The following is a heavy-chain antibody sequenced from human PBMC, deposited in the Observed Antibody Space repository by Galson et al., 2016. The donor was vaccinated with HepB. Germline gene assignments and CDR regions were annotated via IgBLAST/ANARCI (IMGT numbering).Heavy chain of an antibody. V-gene: IGHV1-18*04. Sequence: SVKVSCKASGYTFTSYGITWVRQAPGQGLEWMGWISAYNGNTNYAQKLQGRVTMTTDTSTSTAYMELRSLGSDDTAVYYCARDRGIEVIPGTTKEDNGFDSWGQGTLVTVSS. CDR3: ARDRGIEVIPGTTKEDNGFDS. D-gene: IGHD2-2*01. CDR2: ISAYNGNT. CDR1: GYTFTSYG. J-gene: IGHJ5*01.